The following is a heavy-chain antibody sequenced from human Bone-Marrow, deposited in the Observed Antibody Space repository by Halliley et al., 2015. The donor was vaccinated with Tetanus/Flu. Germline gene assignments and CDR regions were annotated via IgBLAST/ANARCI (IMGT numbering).Heavy chain of an antibody. Sequence: FLISGDGGTTYYAGSVKGRFTISRDNGKNSLYLQMNSLRVEDTALYYCAKGPPGLEWLFIAYWGQGTLVTVSS. D-gene: IGHD3-3*01. CDR2: ISGDGGTT. V-gene: IGHV3-43*02. J-gene: IGHJ4*02. CDR3: AKGPPGLEWLFIAY.